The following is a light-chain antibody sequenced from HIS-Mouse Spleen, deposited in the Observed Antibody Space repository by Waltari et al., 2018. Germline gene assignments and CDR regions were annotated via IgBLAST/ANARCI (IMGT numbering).Light chain of an antibody. CDR1: QSMSSY. V-gene: IGKV1-39*01. CDR3: QQSYSTPGT. CDR2: AAS. J-gene: IGKJ1*01. Sequence: DIQMTQSPSSLSASVGDRVTIPCRASQSMSSYLNWYQQKPGKAPKLLIYAASSLQSGVPSRFSGSGSGTDFTLTISSLQPEDFATYYCQQSYSTPGTFGQGTKVEIK.